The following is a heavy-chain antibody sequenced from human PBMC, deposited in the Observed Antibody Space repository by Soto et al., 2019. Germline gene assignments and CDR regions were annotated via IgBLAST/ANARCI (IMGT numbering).Heavy chain of an antibody. CDR1: GGSVSSGSYY. CDR3: ARGITMVRGPDPGFDY. D-gene: IGHD3-10*01. J-gene: IGHJ4*02. V-gene: IGHV4-61*01. Sequence: SETLSLTCTVSGGSVSSGSYYWSWIRQPPGKGLEWIGYIYYSGSTNYNPSLKSRVTISVDTSKNQFSLKLSSVTAADTAVYYCARGITMVRGPDPGFDYWGQGTLVTVSS. CDR2: IYYSGST.